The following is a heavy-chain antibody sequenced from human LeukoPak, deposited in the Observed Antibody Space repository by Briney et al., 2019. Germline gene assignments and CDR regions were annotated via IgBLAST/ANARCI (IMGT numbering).Heavy chain of an antibody. CDR1: GGSVSSGSYY. D-gene: IGHD4-17*01. CDR3: ARERVTTYGWFDP. J-gene: IGHJ5*02. V-gene: IGHV4-61*01. Sequence: PSETLSLTCTASGGSVSSGSYYWSWVRQPPGKGLEWIGYIYYSGSTNYNPSLKSRVTISVDTSKNQFSLKLSSVTAADTAVYYCARERVTTYGWFDPWGQGTLVTVSS. CDR2: IYYSGST.